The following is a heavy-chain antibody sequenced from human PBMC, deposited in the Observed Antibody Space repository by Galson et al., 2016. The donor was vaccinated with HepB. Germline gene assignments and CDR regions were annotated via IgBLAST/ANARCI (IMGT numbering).Heavy chain of an antibody. D-gene: IGHD4-11*01. CDR1: GFDFSRYA. Sequence: SLRLSCAASGFDFSRYAMSWVRQAPGKGPEWVSGISGTGDSTHYADSVKGRLTISRDNSKNTLYLQVNSLRAEDTAVYYCAKDRVDYPKYFDSWGQGTLVTVSS. CDR2: ISGTGDST. CDR3: AKDRVDYPKYFDS. J-gene: IGHJ4*02. V-gene: IGHV3-23*01.